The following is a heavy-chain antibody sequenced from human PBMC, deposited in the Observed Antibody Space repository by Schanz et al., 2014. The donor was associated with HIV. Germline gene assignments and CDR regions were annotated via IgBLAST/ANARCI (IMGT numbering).Heavy chain of an antibody. V-gene: IGHV3-21*01. J-gene: IGHJ1*01. CDR2: ISGNTNYI. D-gene: IGHD1-26*01. CDR3: ARDSGSYQYFQY. CDR1: GFIFSSYT. Sequence: VHLVESGGDLVKPGGSLRLSCAASGFIFSSYTMYWIRQSPGKGLEWVASISGNTNYIYYADSVKGRFTISRDNAKNSLYLQMKSLRAEDTAVYYCARDSGSYQYFQYWGQGTLVTVSS.